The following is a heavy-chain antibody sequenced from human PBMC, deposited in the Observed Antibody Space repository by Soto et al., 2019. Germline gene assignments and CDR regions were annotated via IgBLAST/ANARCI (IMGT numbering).Heavy chain of an antibody. CDR2: IIPILGET. Sequence: QVQLVQSGAEVKKPGSSVRVSCKASGTIFSSYTISWVRQAPGQGLEWMGRIIPILGETNSAQKFQGRVTLTADTSTNTAYMQLNSVRLEDTALYYCARGLGARMDDWGQGTTVTVSS. V-gene: IGHV1-69*08. J-gene: IGHJ6*02. CDR3: ARGLGARMDD. CDR1: GTIFSSYT.